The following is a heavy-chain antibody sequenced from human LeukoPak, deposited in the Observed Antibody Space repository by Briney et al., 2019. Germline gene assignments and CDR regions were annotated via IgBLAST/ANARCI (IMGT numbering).Heavy chain of an antibody. J-gene: IGHJ6*03. Sequence: GASVKLSCTASGYTFSGYYMNWVRQAAGQGLEWMGWINPNSGGTNYAPKFQGRVTMTRDTSISTAYMQLSRLRSDDTAVYYCAREMYSSGWYPENDYYYMDVWGKGDTVTVSS. CDR1: GYTFSGYY. CDR2: INPNSGGT. V-gene: IGHV1-2*02. CDR3: AREMYSSGWYPENDYYYMDV. D-gene: IGHD6-19*01.